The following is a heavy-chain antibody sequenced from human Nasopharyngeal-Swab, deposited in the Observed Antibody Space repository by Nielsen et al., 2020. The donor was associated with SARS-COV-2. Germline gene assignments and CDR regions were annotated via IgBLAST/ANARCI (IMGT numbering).Heavy chain of an antibody. CDR3: AGGNSADH. Sequence: GESLTISWPASGFTFSGYWMSWVRQAPGKGPEWVANIKEDGSEKYYVDPVKGRFTISRDNAKNSLYLQMNSLRAEDTAVYYCAGGNSADHWGQGTLVTVSS. V-gene: IGHV3-7*03. D-gene: IGHD4-23*01. J-gene: IGHJ4*02. CDR1: GFTFSGYW. CDR2: IKEDGSEK.